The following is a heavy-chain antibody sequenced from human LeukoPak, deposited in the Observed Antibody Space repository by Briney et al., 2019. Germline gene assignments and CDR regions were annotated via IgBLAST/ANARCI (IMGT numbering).Heavy chain of an antibody. D-gene: IGHD5-12*01. J-gene: IGHJ4*02. V-gene: IGHV4-59*01. CDR1: GGSISTYY. CDR2: IYHSGST. Sequence: SETLSLTCTLSGGSISTYYWNWIRQPPGKGLEWIGYIYHSGSTNYNPSPKSRVTISVDTSKNQFSLKLSSVTAADTAVYYCARGGGYASPIGYWGQGALVTVSS. CDR3: ARGGGYASPIGY.